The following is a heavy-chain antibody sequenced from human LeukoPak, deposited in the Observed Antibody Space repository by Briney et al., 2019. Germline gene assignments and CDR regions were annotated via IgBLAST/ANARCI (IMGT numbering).Heavy chain of an antibody. Sequence: SGGSLRLSCTASGFTFGDYLMSWLRQAPGKGLEWIGFISGGTTEYAASVKGRFTISRDDSTSIAYLQMNSLTTEDTAVYYCSRGSGWLSVYWGQGTLVTVSS. CDR2: ISGGTT. CDR3: SRGSGWLSVY. CDR1: GFTFGDYL. J-gene: IGHJ4*02. V-gene: IGHV3-49*03. D-gene: IGHD6-19*01.